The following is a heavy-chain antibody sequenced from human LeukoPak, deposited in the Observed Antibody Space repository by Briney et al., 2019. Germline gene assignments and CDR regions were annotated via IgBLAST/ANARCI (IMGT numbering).Heavy chain of an antibody. CDR2: ISSSGSTI. Sequence: PGGSLRLSCAASGFTFSSYEMNWVRQAPGKGLEWVSYISSSGSTIYYADSVKGRFTISRDNAKNSLYLQMNSLRAEDTAVYYCARDLRGGYNRWFDPWGQGTLVTVSS. CDR3: ARDLRGGYNRWFDP. CDR1: GFTFSSYE. V-gene: IGHV3-48*03. D-gene: IGHD5-24*01. J-gene: IGHJ5*02.